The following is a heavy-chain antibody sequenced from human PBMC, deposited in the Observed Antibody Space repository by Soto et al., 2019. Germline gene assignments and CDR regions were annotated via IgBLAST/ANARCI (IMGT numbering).Heavy chain of an antibody. V-gene: IGHV1-69*02. CDR2: IIPILGIT. CDR3: ARDSYYYDSSAGCGY. CDR1: GDTFDSYT. Sequence: QVQLVQSGAEVRKPGSSVKVSCKASGDTFDSYTLSWVRQAPGQGLEWMGRIIPILGITNYALRFQGRVTLTADMSTSTADMGLGGLASGDTASYFCARDSYYYDSSAGCGYWGQGTLVTVSS. J-gene: IGHJ4*02. D-gene: IGHD3-16*01.